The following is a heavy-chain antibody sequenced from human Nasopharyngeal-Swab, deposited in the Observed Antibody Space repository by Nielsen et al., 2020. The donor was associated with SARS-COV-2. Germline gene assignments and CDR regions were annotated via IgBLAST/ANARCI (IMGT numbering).Heavy chain of an antibody. D-gene: IGHD2-21*01. CDR3: ARSNVLRLYCGGDCYNYYMDV. J-gene: IGHJ6*03. V-gene: IGHV1-69*06. Sequence: KISCKASGGTFSSYAISWVRQAPGQGLEWMGGIIPIFGTANYAQKFQGRVTITADKSTSTAYMELSSLRSEDTAVYYCARSNVLRLYCGGDCYNYYMDVWGKGTTVTVSS. CDR1: GGTFSSYA. CDR2: IIPIFGTA.